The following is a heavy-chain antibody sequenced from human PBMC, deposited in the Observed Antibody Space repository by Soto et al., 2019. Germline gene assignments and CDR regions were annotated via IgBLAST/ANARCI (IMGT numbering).Heavy chain of an antibody. J-gene: IGHJ4*02. CDR1: GFTFVSYW. Sequence: GGSLRLSCAASGFTFVSYWMSWVRQAPGKGLEWVANIKQDGSDKYYVGSVMGRFTISRDNAKNSLYLQMNSLRAEDTAVYYCARGKHWGQGTPVTVSS. CDR3: ARGKH. V-gene: IGHV3-7*01. CDR2: IKQDGSDK.